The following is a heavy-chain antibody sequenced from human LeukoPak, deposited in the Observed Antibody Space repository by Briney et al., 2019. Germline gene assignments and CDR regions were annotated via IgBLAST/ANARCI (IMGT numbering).Heavy chain of an antibody. J-gene: IGHJ4*02. D-gene: IGHD4-23*01. V-gene: IGHV4-34*01. Sequence: SETLSLTCAVYGGSFSGYYWSWIRQPPGKGLEWIGEINHSGSTNHNPSLKSRVTISVDTSKNQFSLKLSSVTAADTAVYYCAREGYGGKSNYWGQGTLVTVSS. CDR1: GGSFSGYY. CDR3: AREGYGGKSNY. CDR2: INHSGST.